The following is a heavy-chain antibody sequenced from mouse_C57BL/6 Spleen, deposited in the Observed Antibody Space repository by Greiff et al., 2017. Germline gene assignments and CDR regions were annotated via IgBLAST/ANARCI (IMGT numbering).Heavy chain of an antibody. CDR2: IDPSDSYT. J-gene: IGHJ2*01. V-gene: IGHV1-69*01. CDR1: GYTFTSYW. Sequence: QVQLQQPGAELVMPGASVKLSCKASGYTFTSYWMHWVKQRPGQGLEWIGEIDPSDSYTNYNQKFKGKSTLTVDKSSSTAYMQLSSLTSEDSAVYYCARRTAQATCFDYWCQGTTLTVSS. CDR3: ARRTAQATCFDY. D-gene: IGHD3-2*02.